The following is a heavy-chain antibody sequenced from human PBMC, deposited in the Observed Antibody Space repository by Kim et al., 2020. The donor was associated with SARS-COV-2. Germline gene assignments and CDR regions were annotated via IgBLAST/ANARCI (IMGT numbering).Heavy chain of an antibody. V-gene: IGHV4-59*01. CDR2: IYYSGST. D-gene: IGHD3-22*01. J-gene: IGHJ3*02. CDR3: ARDRGYGYYDSSGYYHDAFDI. Sequence: SETLSLTCTVSGGSISSYYWSWIRQPPGKGLEWIGYIYYSGSTNYNPSLKSRVTISVDTSKNQFSLKLSSVTAADTAVYYCARDRGYGYYDSSGYYHDAFDIWGQGTMVTVSS. CDR1: GGSISSYY.